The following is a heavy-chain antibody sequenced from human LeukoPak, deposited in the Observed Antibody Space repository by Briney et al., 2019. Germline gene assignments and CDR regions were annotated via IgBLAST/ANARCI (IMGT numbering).Heavy chain of an antibody. V-gene: IGHV1-69*01. CDR1: GGTSSSYA. Sequence: GFSVNVSCKASGGTSSSYAISWVRQAPGQGLEWMGGIIPIFVTANYAQKFQGRVTITADESTSTAYMELSSLRSEDTAVYYCARRYCSGGSCCWFDPWGQGTLVTVSS. CDR2: IIPIFVTA. D-gene: IGHD2-15*01. CDR3: ARRYCSGGSCCWFDP. J-gene: IGHJ5*02.